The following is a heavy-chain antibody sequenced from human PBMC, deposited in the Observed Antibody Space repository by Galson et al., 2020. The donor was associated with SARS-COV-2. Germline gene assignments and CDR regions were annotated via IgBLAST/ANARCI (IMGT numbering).Heavy chain of an antibody. Sequence: GGSLRLSCAASGYTFSGYAMSWVRQAPGKGLAWVSTINSGSTSTYFADSVKRQFTISRDNSKNTLFLQMNSLRAGDTAVYYCARDDCTDSSCLPCNYWGQGTLVTVSS. CDR2: INSGSTST. J-gene: IGHJ4*02. D-gene: IGHD2-8*02. V-gene: IGHV3-23*01. CDR3: ARDDCTDSSCLPCNY. CDR1: GYTFSGYA.